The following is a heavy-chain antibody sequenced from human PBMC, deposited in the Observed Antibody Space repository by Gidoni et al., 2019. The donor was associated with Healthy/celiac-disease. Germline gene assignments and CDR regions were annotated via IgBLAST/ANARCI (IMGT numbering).Heavy chain of an antibody. D-gene: IGHD5-12*01. V-gene: IGHV5-51*01. Sequence: EVPLVPSGAELTKPGASLKISCKVSGYSFTSYWIGWVRQMPGKGLEWMGIIYPGDSDTRYSPSFQGQVTISADKSIRTAYLQWSSLKASETARYYCARSGYDFGWFDPWGQGTLVTVSS. CDR3: ARSGYDFGWFDP. CDR1: GYSFTSYW. J-gene: IGHJ5*02. CDR2: IYPGDSDT.